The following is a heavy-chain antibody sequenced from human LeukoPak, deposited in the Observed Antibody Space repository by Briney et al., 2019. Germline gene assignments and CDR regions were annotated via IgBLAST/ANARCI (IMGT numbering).Heavy chain of an antibody. CDR3: ARAGGSSSVDY. J-gene: IGHJ4*01. CDR1: GGSISSGGYY. Sequence: SETLSLTCTVSGGSISSGGYYWSWIRQPPGKGLEWIGYIYHSGSTYYNPSLKSRVTISVDRSKNQFSLKLSSVTAADTAVYYCARAGGSSSVDYWGQGTLVTVSS. D-gene: IGHD6-6*01. V-gene: IGHV4-30-2*01. CDR2: IYHSGST.